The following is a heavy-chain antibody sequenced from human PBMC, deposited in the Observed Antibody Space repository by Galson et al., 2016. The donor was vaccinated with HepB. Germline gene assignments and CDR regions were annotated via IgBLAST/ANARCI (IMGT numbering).Heavy chain of an antibody. D-gene: IGHD3-10*01. CDR3: ARNYGLWFGELLRGYHFDN. Sequence: SETLSLTCTVSGASISSSSYCWGWIRHPPGKGLEWIGCMYNSGSTYYNPSLKSRVTASVDTSKNQFSLKLSSVTAADTAVYYCARNYGLWFGELLRGYHFDNWGQGPLVTVSS. J-gene: IGHJ4*02. CDR2: MYNSGST. V-gene: IGHV4-39*01. CDR1: GASISSSSYC.